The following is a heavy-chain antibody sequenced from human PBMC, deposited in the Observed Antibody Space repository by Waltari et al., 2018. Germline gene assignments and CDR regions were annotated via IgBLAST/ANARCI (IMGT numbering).Heavy chain of an antibody. Sequence: EVQLVETGGGLIQPGGSLRLSCAASGFTVSSNYMRWVRQAPGKGLEWVSVIYSGGGTYYADSVKGRFTISRDNSKNTLYLQMNSLRAEDTAVYYCARSPNWVGATNHYFDYWGQGTLVTVSS. J-gene: IGHJ4*02. CDR2: IYSGGGT. CDR3: ARSPNWVGATNHYFDY. D-gene: IGHD1-26*01. V-gene: IGHV3-53*02. CDR1: GFTVSSNY.